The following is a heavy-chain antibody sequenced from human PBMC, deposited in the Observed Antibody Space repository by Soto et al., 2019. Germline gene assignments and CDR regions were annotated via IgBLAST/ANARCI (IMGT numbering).Heavy chain of an antibody. Sequence: EVQLLESGGGLVQPGGSLRLTCEASGFTFSMFAMSWVRQAPGKGLEWVSGITGSGGSTYYADSVKGRFTISRENSKNTMYLQMNSLRGEDTAVYFCAKDSLGYYYGSGRGNGMDVWGQGTTVTVSS. J-gene: IGHJ6*02. V-gene: IGHV3-23*01. D-gene: IGHD3-10*01. CDR2: ITGSGGST. CDR1: GFTFSMFA. CDR3: AKDSLGYYYGSGRGNGMDV.